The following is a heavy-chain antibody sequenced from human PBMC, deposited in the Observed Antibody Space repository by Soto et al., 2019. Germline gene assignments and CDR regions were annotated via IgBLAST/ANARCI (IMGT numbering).Heavy chain of an antibody. CDR1: GGSISSYY. Sequence: NPSETLSLTCTVSGGSISSYYWSWIRQPAGKGLEWIGRIYTSGSTNYNPSLKSRVTMSVDTSKNQFSLKLSSVTAADTAVYYCASSPFTVATIFHYFDYWGQGTLVTVSS. D-gene: IGHD5-12*01. CDR2: IYTSGST. J-gene: IGHJ4*02. V-gene: IGHV4-4*07. CDR3: ASSPFTVATIFHYFDY.